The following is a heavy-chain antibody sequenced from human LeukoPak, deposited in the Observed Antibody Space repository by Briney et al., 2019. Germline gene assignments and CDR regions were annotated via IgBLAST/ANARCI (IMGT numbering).Heavy chain of an antibody. Sequence: EASLKTSCKASGYTFTGYYMHWVRQAPGQGLEWMGWINPNSGGTKYAQKFQGRVTLTRDTSHSPTHMELSRLRTDDTAVYYRARVEYYDFRIGYYHRFDPWGEGTLVTVSS. J-gene: IGHJ5*02. V-gene: IGHV1-2*02. CDR1: GYTFTGYY. CDR2: INPNSGGT. D-gene: IGHD3-3*01. CDR3: ARVEYYDFRIGYYHRFDP.